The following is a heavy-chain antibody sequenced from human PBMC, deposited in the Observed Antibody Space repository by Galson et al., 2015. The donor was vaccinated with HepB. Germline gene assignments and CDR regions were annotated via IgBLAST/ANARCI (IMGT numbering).Heavy chain of an antibody. CDR1: GFPFSDFY. CDR2: ISTTSSYT. J-gene: IGHJ6*02. CDR3: ARYPREDCGGSDCYESRHGMDV. D-gene: IGHD2-21*02. Sequence: SLRLSCAASGFPFSDFYMTWIRQAPGKGLEWISYISTTSSYTRYAASVQGRFTISRDNAKSSLYLRMSGLRVEDTAIYYCARYPREDCGGSDCYESRHGMDVWGQGTTVTVSS. V-gene: IGHV3-11*03.